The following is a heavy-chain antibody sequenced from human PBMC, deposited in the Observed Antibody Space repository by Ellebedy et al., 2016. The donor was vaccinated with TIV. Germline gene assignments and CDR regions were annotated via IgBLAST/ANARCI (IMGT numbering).Heavy chain of an antibody. CDR1: GFNFSTYW. V-gene: IGHV3-7*01. J-gene: IGHJ4*02. Sequence: GESLKISCAASGFNFSTYWMTWVRQAPGKGLEWVANIKHDGSEKYYVDSVKGRFTISRDNAKNSLYLQMNSLRAEDTAVYYCARDHVSGWALGYWGQGTLVTVS. D-gene: IGHD6-19*01. CDR2: IKHDGSEK. CDR3: ARDHVSGWALGY.